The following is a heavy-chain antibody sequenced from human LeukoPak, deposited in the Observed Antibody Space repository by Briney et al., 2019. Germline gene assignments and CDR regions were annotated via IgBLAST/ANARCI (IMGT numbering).Heavy chain of an antibody. V-gene: IGHV3-21*01. J-gene: IGHJ4*02. Sequence: SLRLSCAASGFTFSSYTMNWVHQAPGKGLEWVSSISSSSTYIYYADSVKGRFTISRDYARNSLSLQMNSLRAEDTAVYYCARDKYGDYGLDYWGPGTLVTVSS. CDR2: ISSSSTYI. CDR1: GFTFSSYT. D-gene: IGHD4-17*01. CDR3: ARDKYGDYGLDY.